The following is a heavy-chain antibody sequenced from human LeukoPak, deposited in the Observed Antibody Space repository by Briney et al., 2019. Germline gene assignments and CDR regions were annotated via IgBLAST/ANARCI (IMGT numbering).Heavy chain of an antibody. CDR1: GFTFDDYA. V-gene: IGHV3-9*01. J-gene: IGHJ4*02. CDR2: ISWNSGSI. CDR3: ARAGRNDGGHFDY. D-gene: IGHD1-1*01. Sequence: GGSLRLSCAASGFTFDDYAMHWVRQAPGKGLEWVSGISWNSGSIGYADSVEGRFTISRDNAKNSLYLQMNSLRAEDTALYYCARAGRNDGGHFDYWGQGTLVTASS.